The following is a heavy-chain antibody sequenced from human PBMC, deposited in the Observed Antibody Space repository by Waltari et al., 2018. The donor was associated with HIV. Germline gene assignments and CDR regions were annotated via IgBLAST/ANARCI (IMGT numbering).Heavy chain of an antibody. CDR1: GYTFTSYG. Sequence: QVQLVQSGAEVKKPGASVKVSCKASGYTFTSYGISWVRQAPGQGIEWMGWISAYNVNTNYAQKLHGRVTMTTDTSTSTAYMELRSLRSDDTAVYYCARCGAYCSSTSCYSNYVGEFDYWGQGTLVTVSS. CDR2: ISAYNVNT. D-gene: IGHD2-2*01. CDR3: ARCGAYCSSTSCYSNYVGEFDY. J-gene: IGHJ4*02. V-gene: IGHV1-18*01.